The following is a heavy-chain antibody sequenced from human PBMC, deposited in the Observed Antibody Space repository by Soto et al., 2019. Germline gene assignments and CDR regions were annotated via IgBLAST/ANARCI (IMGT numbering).Heavy chain of an antibody. CDR2: IIPILGIA. V-gene: IGHV1-69*08. D-gene: IGHD1-7*01. J-gene: IGHJ3*02. Sequence: QVQLVQSGAEVKKPGSSVKVSCKASGGTFSSYTISWVRQAPGQGLEWMGRIIPILGIANYAQKFQGRVTITANXXXXXXXXXXXXXXSEDTAVYYCARDLGNNWNYAYDAFDIWGQGTMVTVSS. CDR1: GGTFSSYT. CDR3: ARDLGNNWNYAYDAFDI.